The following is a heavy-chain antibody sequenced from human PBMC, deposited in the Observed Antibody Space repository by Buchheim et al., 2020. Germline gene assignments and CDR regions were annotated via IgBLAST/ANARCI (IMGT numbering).Heavy chain of an antibody. V-gene: IGHV4-61*03. D-gene: IGHD3-16*01. CDR2: IHHSGSA. CDR1: GDSVGSGNYF. Sequence: QVQLQESGPGLVKPSETLSLTCSVSGDSVGSGNYFWTWIRQTPGKELEWIGHIHHSGSASYSSSLKSRVSISVAPSHNHFSLKLTSVTAIDTAVYFCARHAGSFGYTYCFDFWGQGS. J-gene: IGHJ4*02. CDR3: ARHAGSFGYTYCFDF.